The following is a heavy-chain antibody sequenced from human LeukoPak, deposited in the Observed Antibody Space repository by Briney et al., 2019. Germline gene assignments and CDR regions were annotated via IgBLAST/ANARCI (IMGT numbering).Heavy chain of an antibody. D-gene: IGHD1-26*01. CDR3: ANIVGAMGGFDY. J-gene: IGHJ4*02. CDR2: INPSGGST. CDR1: GYTFTSYY. Sequence: GASVKVSCKASGYTFTSYYMYWVRQAPGQGLEWMGIINPSGGSTSYAQKFQGRVTMTRDTSTSTVHMELSSLRSEDTAVYYCANIVGAMGGFDYWGQGTLVTVSS. V-gene: IGHV1-46*01.